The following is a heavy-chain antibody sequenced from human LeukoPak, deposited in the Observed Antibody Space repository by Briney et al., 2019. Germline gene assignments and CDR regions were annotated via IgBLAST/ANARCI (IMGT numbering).Heavy chain of an antibody. CDR1: GGSISSYY. CDR2: IYYSGST. J-gene: IGHJ6*03. CDR3: ARVKGLRFLEWLLKGGYYYMDV. D-gene: IGHD3-3*01. V-gene: IGHV4-59*12. Sequence: SETLSLTCTVSGGSISSYYWSWIRQPPGKGLEWIGYIYYSGSTNYNPSLKSRVTISVDTSKNQFSLKLSSVTAADTAVYYCARVKGLRFLEWLLKGGYYYMDVWGKGTTVTVSS.